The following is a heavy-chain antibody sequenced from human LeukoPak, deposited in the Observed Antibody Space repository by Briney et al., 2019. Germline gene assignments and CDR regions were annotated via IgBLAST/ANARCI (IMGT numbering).Heavy chain of an antibody. D-gene: IGHD6-13*01. CDR1: GFTFSSYG. J-gene: IGHJ3*02. V-gene: IGHV3-33*01. CDR2: IWYDGSNK. CDR3: TTGGIAAAGRLDI. Sequence: PGGSLRLSCAASGFTFSSYGMHWVRQAPGKGLEWVAVIWYDGSNKYYADSVKGRFTISRDNSKNTLYLQMNSLRAEDTAVYYCTTGGIAAAGRLDIWGQGTMVTVSS.